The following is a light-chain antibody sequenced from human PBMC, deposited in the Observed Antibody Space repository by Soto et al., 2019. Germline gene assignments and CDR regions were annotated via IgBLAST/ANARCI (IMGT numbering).Light chain of an antibody. J-gene: IGKJ5*01. V-gene: IGKV1-9*01. Sequence: IQLTQSPSSLSASVGDRVTITCRASQGISSYLAWYQQKPGKAPELLIYAASTLQSGVPSRFSGSGSGTDFTLTISSLQPEDFATYYCQQANSFPITFGQGTRLEIK. CDR2: AAS. CDR1: QGISSY. CDR3: QQANSFPIT.